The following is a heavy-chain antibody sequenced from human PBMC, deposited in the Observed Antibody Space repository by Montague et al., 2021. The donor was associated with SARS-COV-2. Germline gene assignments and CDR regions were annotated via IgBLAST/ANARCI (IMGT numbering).Heavy chain of an antibody. J-gene: IGHJ4*02. CDR1: GDSDCVKKLS. D-gene: IGHD2-2*01. CDR2: TYYRSKWNN. V-gene: IGHV6-1*01. Sequence: CAISGDSDCVKKLSRKSVGQTSAIDFGRLVGTYYRSKWNNDYAESVKSRITIDPDTSKHQFSLHLNSVTPEDTAVYYCARIPGGSKYYFDFWSQGTLVTVSS. CDR3: ARIPGGSKYYFDF.